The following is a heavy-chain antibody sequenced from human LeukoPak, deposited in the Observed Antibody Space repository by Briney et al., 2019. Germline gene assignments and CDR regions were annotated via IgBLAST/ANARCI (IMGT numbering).Heavy chain of an antibody. V-gene: IGHV3-48*04. CDR2: ISSSGTMI. CDR3: AKDMGYYYDSKQGAFDI. Sequence: AGGSLRLSCAASGFTFSSYSMNWVRQAPGKGLEWVSYISSSGTMIYYADSVEGRFTISRDNAKNSLYLQMNSLRAEDTALYYCAKDMGYYYDSKQGAFDIWGQGTMVTVSS. CDR1: GFTFSSYS. D-gene: IGHD3-22*01. J-gene: IGHJ3*02.